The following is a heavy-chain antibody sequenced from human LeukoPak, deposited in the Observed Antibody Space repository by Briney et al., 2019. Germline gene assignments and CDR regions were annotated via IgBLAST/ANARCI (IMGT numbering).Heavy chain of an antibody. CDR2: ISGNGVDT. D-gene: IGHD5-24*01. Sequence: GGSLRLSCAAPGFTFSNYLMSWVRQAPGKGLEWVSAISGNGVDTYYADSVKGRFTISRDNSKNTLYLQMNSLRPDDTAVYYCAIQRWLQSGTINYFEYWGQGTLVTVSS. CDR3: AIQRWLQSGTINYFEY. V-gene: IGHV3-23*01. J-gene: IGHJ4*02. CDR1: GFTFSNYL.